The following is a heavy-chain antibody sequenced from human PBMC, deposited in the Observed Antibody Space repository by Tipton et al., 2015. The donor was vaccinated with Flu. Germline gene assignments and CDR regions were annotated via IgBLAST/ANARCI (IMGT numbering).Heavy chain of an antibody. CDR3: ATTTYYYGSGSHDY. Sequence: TLSLTCAVSGSSITRPYYWGWIRQPPGKGLEWIGCVYHGGTTYYNPSLKSRVAISLDTFKNQFSLKMTSVTGADTAVYYCATTTYYYGSGSHDYWGQGTLVTVSS. CDR2: VYHGGTT. J-gene: IGHJ4*02. D-gene: IGHD3-10*01. V-gene: IGHV4-38-2*01. CDR1: GSSITRPYY.